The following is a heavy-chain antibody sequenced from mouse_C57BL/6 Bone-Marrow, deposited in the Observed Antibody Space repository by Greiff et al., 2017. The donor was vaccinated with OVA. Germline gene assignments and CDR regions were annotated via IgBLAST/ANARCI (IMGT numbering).Heavy chain of an antibody. D-gene: IGHD3-2*02. CDR2: IYPGDGDT. V-gene: IGHV1-80*01. Sequence: QVQLQQSGAELVKPGASVKLSCKASGYAFTSYWMKWVKQRPGQGLEWIGKIYPGDGDTNYNGKFKGKATLTADKSSSTAYMQLSSLTSADSAVYFCAGGCYWGQGTALTVSA. CDR3: AGGCY. CDR1: GYAFTSYW. J-gene: IGHJ2*01.